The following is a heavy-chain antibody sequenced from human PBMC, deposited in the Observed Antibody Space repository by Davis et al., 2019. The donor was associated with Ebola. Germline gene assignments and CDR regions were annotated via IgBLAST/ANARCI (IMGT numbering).Heavy chain of an antibody. Sequence: GGSLRLSCAASGFTFSSYSMNWVRQAPGKGLEWVSSISSSSSYIYYADSVKGRFTISRDNAENSLYLQMNSLRAEDTAVYYCAKFSRAGDSVWGQGTLVTVSS. CDR3: AKFSRAGDSV. D-gene: IGHD6-13*01. V-gene: IGHV3-21*04. CDR2: ISSSSSYI. J-gene: IGHJ4*02. CDR1: GFTFSSYS.